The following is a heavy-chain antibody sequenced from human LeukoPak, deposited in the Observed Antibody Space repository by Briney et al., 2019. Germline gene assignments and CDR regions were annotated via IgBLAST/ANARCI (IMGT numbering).Heavy chain of an antibody. J-gene: IGHJ4*02. CDR1: GFTFSSYS. CDR3: ARGWLRMGFDY. V-gene: IGHV3-21*01. CDR2: ISSSSYI. Sequence: PGGSLRLSCAASGFTFSSYSMNWVRQAPGKGLEWVSSISSSSYIYYADSVKGRFTISRDNAKNSLYLQMNSLRAEDTAVYYCARGWLRMGFDYWGQGTLVTVSS. D-gene: IGHD5-18*01.